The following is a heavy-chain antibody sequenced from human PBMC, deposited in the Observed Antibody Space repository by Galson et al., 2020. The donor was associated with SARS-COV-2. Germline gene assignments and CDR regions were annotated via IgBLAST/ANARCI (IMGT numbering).Heavy chain of an antibody. Sequence: SETLSLTCTVSGGSISSGGYYWSWIRQHPGKGLEWIGYIYYSGSTYYNPSLKSRVTISVDTSKNQFSLKLSSVTAADTAVYYCARAGLGIFGVVSHVDYWGQGTLVTVSS. CDR1: GGSISSGGYY. CDR2: IYYSGST. V-gene: IGHV4-31*03. D-gene: IGHD3-3*01. CDR3: ARAGLGIFGVVSHVDY. J-gene: IGHJ4*02.